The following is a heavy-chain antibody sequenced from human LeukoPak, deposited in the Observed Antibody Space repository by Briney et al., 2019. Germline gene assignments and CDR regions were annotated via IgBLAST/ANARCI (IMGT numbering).Heavy chain of an antibody. CDR3: AELGITMIGGV. J-gene: IGHJ6*04. Sequence: GGSPRLSCAASGFTFSSYELNWVRQAPGKGLEWVSYISSSGSTIYYADSVKGRFTISRDNAKNSLYLQMNSLRAEDTAVYYCAELGITMIGGVWGKGTTVTISS. D-gene: IGHD3-10*02. V-gene: IGHV3-48*03. CDR1: GFTFSSYE. CDR2: ISSSGSTI.